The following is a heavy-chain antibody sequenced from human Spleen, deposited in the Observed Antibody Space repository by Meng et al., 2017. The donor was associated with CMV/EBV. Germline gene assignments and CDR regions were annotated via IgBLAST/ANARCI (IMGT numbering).Heavy chain of an antibody. D-gene: IGHD4-11*01. CDR1: GGSFRGDY. Sequence: GSLRLSCAVYGGSFRGDYWSWSRQPPGKGLEWIGEINHSGSTNYNPSLKSRVTISVDTSKIQFSLKLSSVTVADTAVYYCARARYSNYRYYYYYGMDVWGQGTTVTVSS. CDR3: ARARYSNYRYYYYYGMDV. J-gene: IGHJ6*02. V-gene: IGHV4-34*01. CDR2: INHSGST.